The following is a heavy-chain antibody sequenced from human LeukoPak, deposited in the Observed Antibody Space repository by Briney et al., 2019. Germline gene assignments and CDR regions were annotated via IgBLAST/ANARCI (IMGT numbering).Heavy chain of an antibody. V-gene: IGHV4-34*01. CDR3: ARVRGYSGSSNAFDI. CDR2: INHSGST. Sequence: SETLSLTCAVYGVSFSGYYWSWIRQPPGKGLEWIGEINHSGSTNYNPSLKSRATISVDTSKNQFSLNLSSVTAADTAVYYCARVRGYSGSSNAFDIWGQGTMVTVSS. D-gene: IGHD1-26*01. J-gene: IGHJ3*02. CDR1: GVSFSGYY.